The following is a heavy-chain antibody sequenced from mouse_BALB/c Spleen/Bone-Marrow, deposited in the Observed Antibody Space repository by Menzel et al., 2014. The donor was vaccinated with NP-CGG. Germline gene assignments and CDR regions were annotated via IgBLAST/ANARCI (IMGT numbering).Heavy chain of an antibody. D-gene: IGHD2-2*01. V-gene: IGHV5-17*02. Sequence: VQLKQSGGGLVQPGGSRKLSCAASGFTFSSFGMHWVRQAPEKGLEWVAYISSGSSTIYYADTVKGRFTISRDNPKNTPFLQMTSLRSEDTAMYYCARSSYGYDRQAYFFDYWGQSTTLTVSS. CDR3: ARSSYGYDRQAYFFDY. J-gene: IGHJ2*01. CDR2: ISSGSSTI. CDR1: GFTFSSFG.